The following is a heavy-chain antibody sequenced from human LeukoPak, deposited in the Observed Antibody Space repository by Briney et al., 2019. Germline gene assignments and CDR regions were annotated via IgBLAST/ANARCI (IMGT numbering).Heavy chain of an antibody. CDR2: IYSGGST. CDR3: ARDYDILTGEDY. CDR1: GFTVSSNY. Sequence: PGGSLRLSCAASGFTVSSNYMSWVRPAPGKGLEWVSVIYSGGSTYYADSVKGRFTISRDNAKNSLYLQMNSLRAEDTAVYYCARDYDILTGEDYWGQGTLVTVSS. D-gene: IGHD3-9*01. J-gene: IGHJ4*02. V-gene: IGHV3-53*01.